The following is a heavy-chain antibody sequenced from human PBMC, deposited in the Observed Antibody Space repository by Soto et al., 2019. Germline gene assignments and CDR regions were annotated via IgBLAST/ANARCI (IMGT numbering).Heavy chain of an antibody. D-gene: IGHD2-2*01. CDR1: GYTFTSYA. J-gene: IGHJ6*02. V-gene: IGHV1-69*13. Sequence: SVKVSCKASGYTFTSYAISWVRQAPGQGLEWMGGIIPIFGTANYAQKFQGRVTITADESTSTAYMELSSLRSEDTAVYYCARDCSSTSCHHYYYGMDVWGQGTTVTVSS. CDR2: IIPIFGTA. CDR3: ARDCSSTSCHHYYYGMDV.